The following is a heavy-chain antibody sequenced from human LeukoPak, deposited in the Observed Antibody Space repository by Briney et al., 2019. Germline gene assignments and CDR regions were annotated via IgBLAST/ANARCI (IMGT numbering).Heavy chain of an antibody. Sequence: ASVKVSCKAPGYTFANYDINWVRQATGQGLEWMGWMNPNSGNTGYAKKFQGRVTITRNTSISTANMELSSLRSEDTAVYYCARGRSSSRSGGFDYWGQGTLVTVSS. D-gene: IGHD6-13*01. CDR2: MNPNSGNT. V-gene: IGHV1-8*03. CDR3: ARGRSSSRSGGFDY. CDR1: GYTFANYD. J-gene: IGHJ4*02.